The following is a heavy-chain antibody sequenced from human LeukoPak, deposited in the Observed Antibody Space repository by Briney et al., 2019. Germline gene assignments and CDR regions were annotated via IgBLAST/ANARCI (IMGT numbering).Heavy chain of an antibody. D-gene: IGHD6-19*01. CDR1: GFTVSSNY. V-gene: IGHV3-53*01. CDR3: ARDLSPGAYSSGWYGDAFDI. Sequence: PGGFLRLSCAASGFTVSSNYMSWVRQAPGKGLEWVSVIYSGGSTYYADSVKGRFTISRDNSKNTLYLQMNSLRAEDTAVYYCARDLSPGAYSSGWYGDAFDIWGQGTMVTVSS. CDR2: IYSGGST. J-gene: IGHJ3*02.